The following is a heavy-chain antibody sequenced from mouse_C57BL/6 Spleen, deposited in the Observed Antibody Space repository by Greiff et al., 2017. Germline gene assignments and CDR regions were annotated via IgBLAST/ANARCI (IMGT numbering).Heavy chain of an antibody. CDR3: TRYGTTVVR. J-gene: IGHJ2*01. Sequence: QVQLQQSGAELVRPGASVTLSCKASGYTFTDYEMHWVKQTPVHGLEWIGAIDPETGGTAYNQKFKGKAILTADKSSRTAYMELRSLTSEDSAVYYCTRYGTTVVRWGQGTTLTVSS. CDR1: GYTFTDYE. V-gene: IGHV1-15*01. CDR2: IDPETGGT. D-gene: IGHD1-1*01.